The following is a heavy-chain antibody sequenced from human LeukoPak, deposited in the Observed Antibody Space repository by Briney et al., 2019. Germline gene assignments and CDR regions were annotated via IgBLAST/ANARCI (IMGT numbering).Heavy chain of an antibody. CDR1: GHSFSNHW. CDR2: INLGDSET. V-gene: IGHV5-51*01. D-gene: IGHD1-26*01. J-gene: IGHJ5*02. Sequence: GESLKISCEASGHSFSNHWIGWVRQMPEKGLEWMGIINLGDSETQYSPSFQGQVTISLDKSISTAYLQWRSLKVSDTAMYYCARRPYSGSPNWFDPWGQGTLVTVSS. CDR3: ARRPYSGSPNWFDP.